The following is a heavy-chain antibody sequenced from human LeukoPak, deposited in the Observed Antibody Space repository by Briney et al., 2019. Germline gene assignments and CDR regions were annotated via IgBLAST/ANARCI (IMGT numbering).Heavy chain of an antibody. CDR3: ARGGLRVYSGFDY. Sequence: PGRSLRLSCAASGFTFSSYGMHWVRQAPGKGLEWVAVISYDGSNKYYADSVKGRFTISRDNSKNTLYLQMNSLRAEDTAVYYCARGGLRVYSGFDYWGQGTLVTVSS. V-gene: IGHV3-30*19. D-gene: IGHD5-12*01. CDR2: ISYDGSNK. CDR1: GFTFSSYG. J-gene: IGHJ4*02.